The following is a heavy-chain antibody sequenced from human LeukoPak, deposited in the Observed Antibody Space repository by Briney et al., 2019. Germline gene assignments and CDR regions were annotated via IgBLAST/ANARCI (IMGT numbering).Heavy chain of an antibody. CDR1: GFTFNSYN. J-gene: IGHJ6*03. CDR3: ARFSDDYYYYYMDV. V-gene: IGHV3-21*01. Sequence: GGSLRLSCGASGFTFNSYNMNWVRQAPRKGLEWVSSISGSSSYKYSADSLSGRFTISRDNARNSLYLQMNSLRVEDTAVYYCARFSDDYYYYYMDVWGKGTTVTVSS. CDR2: ISGSSSYK.